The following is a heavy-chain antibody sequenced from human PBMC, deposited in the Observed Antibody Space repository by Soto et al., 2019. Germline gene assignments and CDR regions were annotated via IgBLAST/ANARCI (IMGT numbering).Heavy chain of an antibody. CDR2: IDPSDSYA. V-gene: IGHV5-10-1*01. CDR3: ARRYSSSSQVYYYYGMDV. Sequence: GESLKISCKGSGYSFTTYWNSWVRQMPGKGLEWMGRIDPSDSYANYSPSFQGHVTISADRSISTAYLQWSSLKASDTAMYYCARRYSSSSQVYYYYGMDVWGQGTTVTVSS. D-gene: IGHD6-6*01. J-gene: IGHJ6*02. CDR1: GYSFTTYW.